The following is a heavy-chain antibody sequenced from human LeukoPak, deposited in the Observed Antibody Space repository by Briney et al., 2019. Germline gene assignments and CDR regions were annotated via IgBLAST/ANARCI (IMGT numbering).Heavy chain of an antibody. CDR3: AKMRFLEWFDAFDI. V-gene: IGHV3-30*18. Sequence: AGGSLRLSCAASGFTFSSYGMHWVRQAPGKGLEWLAVISYDGSNKYYADSVKGRFTISRDSSKNTLYLQMNSLRAEDTAVYYCAKMRFLEWFDAFDIWGQGTMVTVSS. J-gene: IGHJ3*02. CDR2: ISYDGSNK. CDR1: GFTFSSYG. D-gene: IGHD3-3*01.